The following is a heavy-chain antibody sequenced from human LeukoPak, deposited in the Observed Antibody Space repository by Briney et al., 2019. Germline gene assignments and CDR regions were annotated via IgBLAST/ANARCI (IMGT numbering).Heavy chain of an antibody. CDR3: ARALSPYYYDSSGYYFDY. D-gene: IGHD3-22*01. Sequence: PSETLSLTCTASGGSISSYFWSWIRQPPGKGLEWVGYIYYSGSNNYNPSLKSRVTISVDTSKNQFSLKLSSVTAADTAVYYCARALSPYYYDSSGYYFDYWGQGTLVTVSS. J-gene: IGHJ4*02. V-gene: IGHV4-59*01. CDR1: GGSISSYF. CDR2: IYYSGSN.